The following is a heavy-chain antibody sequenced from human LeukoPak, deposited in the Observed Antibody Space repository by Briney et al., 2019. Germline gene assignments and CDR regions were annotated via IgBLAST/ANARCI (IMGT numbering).Heavy chain of an antibody. CDR2: IYYSGST. V-gene: IGHV4-30-4*08. J-gene: IGHJ3*02. D-gene: IGHD2-2*01. CDR1: GGSISSGDYY. CDR3: ARDGAVVPAANDAFDI. Sequence: KASETLSLTCTVSGGSISSGDYYWSWIRQPPGKGLEWIGYIYYSGSTYYNPSLKSRVTISVDTSKNQFSLKLSSVTAADTAVYYCARDGAVVPAANDAFDIWGQGTMVTVSS.